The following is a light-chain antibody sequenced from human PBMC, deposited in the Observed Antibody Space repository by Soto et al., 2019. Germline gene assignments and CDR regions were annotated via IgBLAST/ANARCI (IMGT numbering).Light chain of an antibody. J-gene: IGKJ2*01. V-gene: IGKV3-15*01. Sequence: ETVMTQSPATLSVSPGEGATLSCRASQSVGSNLAWYQQKPGQAPRLLIYGASTRGTGIPARFSGGGSETEFTLTISSLQSEDFAVYYCQQYNNWPPYTFGQGTKLEIK. CDR2: GAS. CDR3: QQYNNWPPYT. CDR1: QSVGSN.